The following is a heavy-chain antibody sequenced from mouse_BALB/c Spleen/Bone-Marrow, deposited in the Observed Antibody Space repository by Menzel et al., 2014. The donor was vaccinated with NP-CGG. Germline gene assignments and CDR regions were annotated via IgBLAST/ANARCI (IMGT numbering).Heavy chain of an antibody. Sequence: DVQLQESGPGLVKPSQSLSLTCSVTGFSITSGYYWNWVRQFPGNKLEWMGYISYDGSNNYNPSLKNRISITRDTSKNQFFLKLNPVTTEDTATYYCAREGGSRAYWGQGTLVTVSA. J-gene: IGHJ3*01. D-gene: IGHD1-1*01. CDR3: AREGGSRAY. CDR1: GFSITSGYY. CDR2: ISYDGSN. V-gene: IGHV3-6*02.